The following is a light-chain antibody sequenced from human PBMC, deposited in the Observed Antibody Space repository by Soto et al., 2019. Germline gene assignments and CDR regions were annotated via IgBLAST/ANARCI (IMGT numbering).Light chain of an antibody. V-gene: IGLV2-8*01. CDR3: SSYAGSNNVL. CDR2: EVN. J-gene: IGLJ2*01. Sequence: QSALTQPPSASGSPGQSVTISCTGTSSDVGGYDYVSWYQQHPGKAPKLMISEVNKRPSGVPDRFSGSKSGNTASLTVSWLQAEDEADYYCSSYAGSNNVLFGGGTKLTVL. CDR1: SSDVGGYDY.